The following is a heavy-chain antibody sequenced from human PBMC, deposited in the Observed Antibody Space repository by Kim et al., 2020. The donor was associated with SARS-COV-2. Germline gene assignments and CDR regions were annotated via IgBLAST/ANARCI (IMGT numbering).Heavy chain of an antibody. Sequence: SETLSLTCAVYGGSFSGYYWSWIRQPPGKGLEWIGEINHSGSSNYIPSLKSRVTISVDTSKNQFSLKLSSVTAADTAVYYCARDIAVGSTDYWGQGTLVTVSS. V-gene: IGHV4-34*01. J-gene: IGHJ4*02. CDR1: GGSFSGYY. CDR2: INHSGSS. CDR3: ARDIAVGSTDY. D-gene: IGHD6-19*01.